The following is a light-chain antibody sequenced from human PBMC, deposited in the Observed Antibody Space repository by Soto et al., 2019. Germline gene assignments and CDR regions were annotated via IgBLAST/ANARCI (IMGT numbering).Light chain of an antibody. V-gene: IGKV1-5*01. CDR3: QHCDNSLIT. J-gene: IGKJ5*01. CDR2: DAS. Sequence: DIEMTQSPSTLSASVGERVTITCRASQSISTWLAWYQQKPGKAPNLIIYDASRLESGVPSRFSGTGFETEFTLTISGLQPEDFATYFCQHCDNSLITFGQGTQLEIK. CDR1: QSISTW.